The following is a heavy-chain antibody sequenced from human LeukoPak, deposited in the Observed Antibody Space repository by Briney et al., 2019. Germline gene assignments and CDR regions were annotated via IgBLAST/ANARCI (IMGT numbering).Heavy chain of an antibody. D-gene: IGHD2-15*01. J-gene: IGHJ5*02. CDR3: ARRVYCSGGSCYSSWFDP. CDR2: IYHSGST. CDR1: GGSISSSNW. V-gene: IGHV4-4*02. Sequence: PSETLSLTCAVSGGSISSSNWWSWVRQPPGKGLEWIGEIYHSGSTNYNPSLKSRVTISVDKSKNQFSLKLSSVTAADTAVYYCARRVYCSGGSCYSSWFDPWGQGTLVTVSS.